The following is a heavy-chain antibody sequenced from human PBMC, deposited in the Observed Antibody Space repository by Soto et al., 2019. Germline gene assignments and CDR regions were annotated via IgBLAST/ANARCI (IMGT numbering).Heavy chain of an antibody. D-gene: IGHD2-8*01. CDR2: IKKDGSRT. CDR1: GFSLGSYW. J-gene: IGHJ3*02. Sequence: EAQLVESGGGLVQPGGSLRLSCEASGFSLGSYWMTWVRQAPGKGLEWVANIKKDGSRTSYLDSVRGRFTISRDNVVNALSLQMDGLRAEDTGLYFCARDVSPGTSTLYLDAFDIWGQGTMVTVSS. CDR3: ARDVSPGTSTLYLDAFDI. V-gene: IGHV3-7*05.